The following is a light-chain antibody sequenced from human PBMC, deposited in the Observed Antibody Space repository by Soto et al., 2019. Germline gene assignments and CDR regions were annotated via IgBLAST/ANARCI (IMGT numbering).Light chain of an antibody. CDR3: QNYYNAPET. CDR1: QSVLYSSNNKNY. V-gene: IGKV4-1*01. Sequence: DIVMTQSPDSLAVSLGERATINCKSSQSVLYSSNNKNYLAWYQQKPGQPPKLLIYWASTRESGVPDRFSGSGSGTDFTLTISNVQPEDVATYYCQNYYNAPETFGQGTKVEIK. J-gene: IGKJ1*01. CDR2: WAS.